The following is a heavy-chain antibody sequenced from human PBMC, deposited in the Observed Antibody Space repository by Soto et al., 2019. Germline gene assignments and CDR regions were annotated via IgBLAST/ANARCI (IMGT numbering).Heavy chain of an antibody. Sequence: LRLSCAASGFTFSSYSMNWVRQAPGKGLEWVSYISSSSSTIYYADSVKGRFTISRDNAKNSLYLQMNSLRDEDTAVYYCARGNPITMIVVVAPDFDYWGQGTLVT. V-gene: IGHV3-48*02. J-gene: IGHJ4*02. CDR1: GFTFSSYS. CDR3: ARGNPITMIVVVAPDFDY. CDR2: ISSSSSTI. D-gene: IGHD3-22*01.